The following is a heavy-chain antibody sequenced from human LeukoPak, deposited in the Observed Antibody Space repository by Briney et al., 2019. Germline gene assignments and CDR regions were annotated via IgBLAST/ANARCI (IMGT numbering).Heavy chain of an antibody. Sequence: SETLSLTCAVSNYSITSGYFWGWIRQPPGKGLEWIASIYHSGTTYYNPSLRNRVTLFVDTSKNQFSLKLTSLTAADTAVYYCAKDGVFHDSDGYSFDYWGQGTLVTVSS. V-gene: IGHV4-38-2*02. CDR3: AKDGVFHDSDGYSFDY. J-gene: IGHJ4*02. CDR1: NYSITSGYF. CDR2: IYHSGTT. D-gene: IGHD3-22*01.